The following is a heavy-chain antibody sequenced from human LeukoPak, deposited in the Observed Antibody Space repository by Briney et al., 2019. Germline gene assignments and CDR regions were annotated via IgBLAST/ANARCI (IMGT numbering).Heavy chain of an antibody. D-gene: IGHD3-10*02. V-gene: IGHV1-69*05. CDR1: GYTFTSYA. CDR3: ARGRNYYVFDY. Sequence: ASVKVSCKASGYTFTSYAMNWVRQAPGQGLEWMGGIIPIFGTANYAQKFQGRVTITTDESTSTAYMELSSLRSEDTAVYYCARGRNYYVFDYWGQGTLVTVSS. CDR2: IIPIFGTA. J-gene: IGHJ4*02.